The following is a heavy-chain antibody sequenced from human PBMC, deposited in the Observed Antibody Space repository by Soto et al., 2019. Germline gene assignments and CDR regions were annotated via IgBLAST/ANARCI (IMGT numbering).Heavy chain of an antibody. V-gene: IGHV4-59*12. CDR1: GGSISGYY. Sequence: SETLSLTCTVSGGSISGYYWSWLRQPPGKGLEWIGYIYHSGSTYYNPSLKSRVTISVDKSKNQFSLKLSSVTAADTAVYYCASVAKTINWPDNWGQGTLVTVSS. CDR3: ASVAKTINWPDN. J-gene: IGHJ5*02. CDR2: IYHSGST.